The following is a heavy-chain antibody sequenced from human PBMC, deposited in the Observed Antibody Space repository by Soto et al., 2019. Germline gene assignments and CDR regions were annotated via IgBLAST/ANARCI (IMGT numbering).Heavy chain of an antibody. CDR3: ARGTSSSGWYNWFDP. CDR2: ISSSSSYI. CDR1: GFTFSSYS. D-gene: IGHD6-19*01. J-gene: IGHJ5*02. Sequence: GGSLRLSCAASGFTFSSYSMNWVRQAPGKGLEWVSSISSSSSYIYYADSVKGRFTISRDNAKNSLYLQMNSLRAEDTAVYYCARGTSSSGWYNWFDPWGQGTLVTVSS. V-gene: IGHV3-21*01.